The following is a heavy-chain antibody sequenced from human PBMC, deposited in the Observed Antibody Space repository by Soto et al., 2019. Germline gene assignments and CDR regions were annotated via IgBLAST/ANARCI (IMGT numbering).Heavy chain of an antibody. CDR3: AREGDARWLDS. J-gene: IGHJ5*01. D-gene: IGHD1-26*01. Sequence: EVQLVESVGGLVQPGGSARLSCAASGFSVSGWYMDWVRQAPGKGLEWVARLKDRSQNYATEYAASVKGRFTVSRQASQNSMYLQMNSLKIEDTAVYYCAREGDARWLDSWAQGTLVTVS. CDR1: GFSVSGWY. V-gene: IGHV3-72*01. CDR2: LKDRSQNYAT.